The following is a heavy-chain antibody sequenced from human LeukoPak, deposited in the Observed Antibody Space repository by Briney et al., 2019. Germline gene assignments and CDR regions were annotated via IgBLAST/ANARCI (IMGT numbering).Heavy chain of an antibody. D-gene: IGHD3-3*01. Sequence: GGSLRLSCAASGFTFSSYAMSWVRQAPGKGLEWVSVISGSGGTTSYADSVKGRFTISRDNSKNTLYLQMNSLRADDTAVYYCAKARTIFNWFDPWGQGTLVTVSS. CDR1: GFTFSSYA. CDR3: AKARTIFNWFDP. CDR2: ISGSGGTT. V-gene: IGHV3-23*01. J-gene: IGHJ5*02.